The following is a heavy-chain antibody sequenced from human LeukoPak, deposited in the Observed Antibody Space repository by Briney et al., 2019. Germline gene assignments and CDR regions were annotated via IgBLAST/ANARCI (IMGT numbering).Heavy chain of an antibody. CDR2: IIPIFSTA. CDR3: ARGLLGWNYNGYFDL. V-gene: IGHV1-69*05. Sequence: SVKVSCKASGGTFSSYAISWVRQAPGQGLEWMGGIIPIFSTANYAQKFQGRVTITTDESTSTAYMELSSLRSEDTAVYYCARGLLGWNYNGYFDLWGRGTLVTVSS. CDR1: GGTFSSYA. D-gene: IGHD1-7*01. J-gene: IGHJ2*01.